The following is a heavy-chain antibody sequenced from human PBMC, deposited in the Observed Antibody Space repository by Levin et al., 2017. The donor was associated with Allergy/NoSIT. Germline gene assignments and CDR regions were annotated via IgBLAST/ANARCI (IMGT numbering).Heavy chain of an antibody. CDR1: GYTFTGYY. CDR3: AREGIAVAGTTGWFDP. Sequence: ASVKVSCKASGYTFTGYYMHWVRQAPGQGLEWMGWINPNSGGTNYAQKFQGRVTMTRDTSISTAYMELSRLRSDDTAVYYCAREGIAVAGTTGWFDPWGQGTLVTVSS. V-gene: IGHV1-2*02. J-gene: IGHJ5*02. D-gene: IGHD6-19*01. CDR2: INPNSGGT.